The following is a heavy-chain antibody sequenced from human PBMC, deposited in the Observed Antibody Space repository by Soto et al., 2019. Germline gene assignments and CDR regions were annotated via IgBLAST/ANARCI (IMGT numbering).Heavy chain of an antibody. J-gene: IGHJ3*02. CDR1: GFTVSSNY. CDR3: ASTDYGDYNAIDI. V-gene: IGHV3-53*04. Sequence: PGGSLRLSCAASGFTVSSNYMSWVRQAPGKGLEWVSVIYSGGYTYYADSVKGRLTISRHNSKNTLYLQMNSLRAEDAAVYYCASTDYGDYNAIDIWGQGTMVTVSS. D-gene: IGHD4-17*01. CDR2: IYSGGYT.